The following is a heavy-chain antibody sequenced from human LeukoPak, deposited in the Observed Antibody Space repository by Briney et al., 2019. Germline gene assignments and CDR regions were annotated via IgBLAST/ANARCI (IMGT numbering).Heavy chain of an antibody. Sequence: AGGSLRLSCAASGFTLGSYGMHWVRQAPGKGLEWVAYISYDGSNEYYGDSVKGRFSVSRDNSKNTLYLHMNSLRAEDTAVYYCAKEREMATRYYFDYWGQGTLVTVSS. CDR1: GFTLGSYG. CDR2: ISYDGSNE. V-gene: IGHV3-30*18. CDR3: AKEREMATRYYFDY. D-gene: IGHD5-24*01. J-gene: IGHJ4*02.